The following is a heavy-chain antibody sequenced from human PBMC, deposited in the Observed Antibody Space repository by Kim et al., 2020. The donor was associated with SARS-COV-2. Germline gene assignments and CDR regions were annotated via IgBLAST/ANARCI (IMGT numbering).Heavy chain of an antibody. Sequence: GGSLRLSCAASGFTVSNNYMNWVRQAPGKGLEWVSIIYTGGNTYYADSVKGRFTVSRDNSKNTLYLQINSLRAEDTAVYYCARAPTGDAFDVWGQGTMVTGPS. CDR2: IYTGGNT. J-gene: IGHJ3*01. CDR1: GFTVSNNY. CDR3: ARAPTGDAFDV. D-gene: IGHD3-10*01. V-gene: IGHV3-53*01.